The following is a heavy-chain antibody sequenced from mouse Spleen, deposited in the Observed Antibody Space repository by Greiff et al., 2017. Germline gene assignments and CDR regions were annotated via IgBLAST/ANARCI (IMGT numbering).Heavy chain of an antibody. J-gene: IGHJ2*01. CDR1: GYTFTSYW. V-gene: IGHV1-52*01. CDR2: IDPSDSET. CDR3: AREGKNWVLDY. D-gene: IGHD4-1*01. Sequence: QVQLQQPGAELVRPGSSVKLSCKASGYTFTSYWMHWVKQRPIQGLEWIGNIDPSDSETHYNQKFKDKATLTVDKSSSTAYMQLSSLTSEDSAVYYCAREGKNWVLDYWGQGTTLTVSS.